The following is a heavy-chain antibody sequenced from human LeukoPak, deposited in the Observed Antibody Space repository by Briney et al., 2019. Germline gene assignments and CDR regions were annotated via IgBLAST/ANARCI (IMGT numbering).Heavy chain of an antibody. D-gene: IGHD3-3*01. V-gene: IGHV1-18*01. Sequence: HWASVKVSCKASGYTFTSYGISWVRQAPGQGLEWMGWISAYNGNTNYAQKLQGRVTMTTDTSTSTAYMELRSLRSDDTAVYYCARVDYDFWSGYPWGQGTLVTVSS. CDR3: ARVDYDFWSGYP. CDR2: ISAYNGNT. J-gene: IGHJ5*02. CDR1: GYTFTSYG.